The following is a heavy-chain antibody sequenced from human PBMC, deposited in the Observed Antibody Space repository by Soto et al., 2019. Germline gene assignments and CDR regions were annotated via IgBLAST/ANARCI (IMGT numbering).Heavy chain of an antibody. Sequence: QVQLQESGPGLVKPSETLSLTCTVSGGSVSSGSYYWSWIRQPPGKGLEWIGYIYYSGGTNYNPSHKSRVTISLDTYKNQFSLKLSSVTAADTAVYYCARDVVVVAAMDYYYYGMDVWGQGTTVTVSS. J-gene: IGHJ6*02. CDR2: IYYSGGT. CDR1: GGSVSSGSYY. CDR3: ARDVVVVAAMDYYYYGMDV. V-gene: IGHV4-61*01. D-gene: IGHD2-15*01.